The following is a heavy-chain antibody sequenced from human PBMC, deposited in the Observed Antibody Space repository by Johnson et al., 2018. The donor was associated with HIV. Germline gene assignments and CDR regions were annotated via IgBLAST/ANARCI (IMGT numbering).Heavy chain of an antibody. V-gene: IGHV3-15*01. CDR2: IKSESDGGAT. J-gene: IGHJ3*02. CDR3: ARVKGATNALDI. Sequence: VQLVESGGGLVQPGGSLRLSCAASGFTFSSYWMTWVRHAPGKGLEWIARIKSESDGGATDYSVPVRGRFTVSRDDSKNTLYLQMNSLKTEDTSLYYCARVKGATNALDIWGPGTLVTVSS. CDR1: GFTFSSYW. D-gene: IGHD1-26*01.